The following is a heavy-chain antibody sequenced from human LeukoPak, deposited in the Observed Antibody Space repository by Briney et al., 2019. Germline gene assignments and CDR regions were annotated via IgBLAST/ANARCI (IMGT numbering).Heavy chain of an antibody. CDR3: ANSIAAAGTGLPYYYYGMDV. Sequence: ASVKVSCKASGYTFAGYYMHWVRQAPGQGLEWMGWINPNSGDTDYAQKFQGRVTMTRDTSISTAHMELSRLRSDDTAVYSCANSIAAAGTGLPYYYYGMDVWGQGTTVTVSS. CDR2: INPNSGDT. V-gene: IGHV1-2*02. J-gene: IGHJ6*02. CDR1: GYTFAGYY. D-gene: IGHD6-13*01.